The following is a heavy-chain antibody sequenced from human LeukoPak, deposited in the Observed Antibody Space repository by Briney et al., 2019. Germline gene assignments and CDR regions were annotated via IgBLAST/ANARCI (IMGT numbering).Heavy chain of an antibody. CDR3: AKDLHYGSGIPSWFDP. D-gene: IGHD3-10*01. V-gene: IGHV3-23*01. CDR2: ISGSGGST. Sequence: GGSLRLSCAASGFTFSNYAMNWVRQAPGKGLEWVSVISGSGGSTYYADSVKGRFTISRDNSKNTLYLQMNSLRAEDTAVYYCAKDLHYGSGIPSWFDPWGQGTLVTVSS. CDR1: GFTFSNYA. J-gene: IGHJ5*02.